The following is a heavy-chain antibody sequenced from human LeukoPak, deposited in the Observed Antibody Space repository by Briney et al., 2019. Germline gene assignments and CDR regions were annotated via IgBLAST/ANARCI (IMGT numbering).Heavy chain of an antibody. CDR1: GCSLNQYA. Sequence: GGSLRLSCAASGCSLNQYAMRWVRQAPGKGLEYVSAISSNGGSTYYANSVKGRFTISRGNSKNTLYLQMGSLRAEDMVVYYCARAWIYSGYLYFDYWGQGTLVSVSS. CDR3: ARAWIYSGYLYFDY. D-gene: IGHD5-12*01. V-gene: IGHV3-64*01. CDR2: ISSNGGST. J-gene: IGHJ4*02.